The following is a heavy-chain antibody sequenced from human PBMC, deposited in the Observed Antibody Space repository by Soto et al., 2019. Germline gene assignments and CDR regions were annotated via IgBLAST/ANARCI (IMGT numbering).Heavy chain of an antibody. CDR1: GVTFINYA. D-gene: IGHD3-22*01. V-gene: IGHV3-23*01. CDR2: IGGSGGST. CDR3: ARDLDDSSDGMDV. J-gene: IGHJ6*02. Sequence: GGSLRLSCAASGVTFINYAMNWVRQAPGKGLEWVSSIGGSGGSTYYADSVKGRFTISRDNSKNTLYLQMNSLRAEDTAVYYCARDLDDSSDGMDVWGQGTTVTVSS.